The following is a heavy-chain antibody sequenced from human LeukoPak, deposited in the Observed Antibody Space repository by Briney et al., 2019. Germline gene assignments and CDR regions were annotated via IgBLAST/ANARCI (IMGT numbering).Heavy chain of an antibody. J-gene: IGHJ6*02. V-gene: IGHV4-4*07. Sequence: SETLSLTCTVSGGSISSYYWSWIRQPAGKGLEWIGRIYTSGSTNYNPSLKSRVTMSVDTSKNQLSLKLGSVTAADTAVYYCAREPTYYYDSSGYYTGDYYGMDVWGQGTTVTVSS. CDR1: GGSISSYY. D-gene: IGHD3-22*01. CDR2: IYTSGST. CDR3: AREPTYYYDSSGYYTGDYYGMDV.